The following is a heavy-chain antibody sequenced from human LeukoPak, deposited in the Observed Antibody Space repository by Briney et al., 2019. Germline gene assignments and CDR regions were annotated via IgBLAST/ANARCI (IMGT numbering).Heavy chain of an antibody. CDR2: IYYSGST. Sequence: SETLSLTCTVSGGSISSYYWSWIRQPPGKGLEWIGYIYYSGSTNYNPSLKSRVTISVDTSKNQFSLKLSSVTAADTAVYYCARRHQGATAGFDPWGQGTLVTVSS. D-gene: IGHD6-13*01. CDR3: ARRHQGATAGFDP. CDR1: GGSISSYY. V-gene: IGHV4-59*01. J-gene: IGHJ5*02.